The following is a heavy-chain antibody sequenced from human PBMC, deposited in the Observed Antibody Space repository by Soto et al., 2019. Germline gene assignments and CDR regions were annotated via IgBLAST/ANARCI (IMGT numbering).Heavy chain of an antibody. J-gene: IGHJ3*01. CDR3: VLITGGGGAFEF. D-gene: IGHD1-26*01. CDR1: GFTFYTYE. CDR2: ISSSGSTT. V-gene: IGHV3-48*03. Sequence: PGGSLRLSCAASGFTFYTYEMNWVRQAPGKGLEWVSYISSSGSTTYYADSVKGRFTISRDNAKNSLYLQMNSLRAEDTTIHHRVLITGGGGAFEFRGQASMVTLS.